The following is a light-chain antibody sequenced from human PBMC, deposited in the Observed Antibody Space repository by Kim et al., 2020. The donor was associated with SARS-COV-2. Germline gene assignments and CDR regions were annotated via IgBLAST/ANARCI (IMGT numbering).Light chain of an antibody. CDR1: QDISIW. CDR3: QQAYSFSLT. V-gene: IGKV1-12*01. Sequence: DIQMTQSPSSVSASVGDRVTITCRASQDISIWLAWYQQKPGKAPELLIFGASSLQRGVPSRFSGSGSGTDFTLTITNLQPEDFAVYFCQQAYSFSLTFGGGTKVDIK. J-gene: IGKJ4*01. CDR2: GAS.